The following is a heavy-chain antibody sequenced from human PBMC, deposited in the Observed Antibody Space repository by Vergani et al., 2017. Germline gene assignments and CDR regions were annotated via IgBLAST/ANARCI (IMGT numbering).Heavy chain of an antibody. CDR1: GGSISSSSYY. CDR2: IYYSGST. Sequence: QLQLQESGPGLVKPSETLSLTCTVSGGSISSSSYYWGWIRQPPGKGLEWIGSIYYSGSTYYNPSLKSRVTISVDTSKNQFSLKLSSVTAADTAVYYCARGLFSGPGDDAFDIWGQGTMVTVSS. V-gene: IGHV4-39*07. CDR3: ARGLFSGPGDDAFDI. D-gene: IGHD2-15*01. J-gene: IGHJ3*02.